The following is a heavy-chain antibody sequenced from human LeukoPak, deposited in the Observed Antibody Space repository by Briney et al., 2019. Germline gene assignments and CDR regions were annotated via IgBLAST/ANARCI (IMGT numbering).Heavy chain of an antibody. CDR3: ARSRYFDWFGFDP. J-gene: IGHJ5*02. CDR2: INQVGSEK. Sequence: PGGPLRLSCVASGFTFSSYWMSWVRQAPGKGLEWVAKINQVGSEKYDVDSVKGRFTISRDNAKNSLYLQMNSLRAEDTAVYYCARSRYFDWFGFDPWGQGTLVTVSS. V-gene: IGHV3-7*01. CDR1: GFTFSSYW. D-gene: IGHD3-9*01.